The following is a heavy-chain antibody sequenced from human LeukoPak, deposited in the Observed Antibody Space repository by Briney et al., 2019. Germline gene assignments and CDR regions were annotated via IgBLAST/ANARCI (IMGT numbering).Heavy chain of an antibody. CDR2: INTDNGNT. V-gene: IGHV1-3*03. CDR3: TLYNH. D-gene: IGHD2-2*02. Sequence: GASVKVSFKASGYTFTSHDMHWVRQAPGQRLEWMGCINTDNGNTKYSQEFQGRVTITRDTSASTAYMELSSLRSEDFAMYFCTLYNHWGQGTLVTVSS. J-gene: IGHJ5*02. CDR1: GYTFTSHD.